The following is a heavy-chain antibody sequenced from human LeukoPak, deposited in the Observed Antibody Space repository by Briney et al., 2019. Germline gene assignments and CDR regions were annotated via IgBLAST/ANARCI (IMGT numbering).Heavy chain of an antibody. Sequence: GGSLRLSCAASGFTFGSYSMNWVRQAPGKGLEWVSSISSSSSYIYYADSVKGRFTISRDNAKNSLYLQMNSLRAEDTAVYYCAREGTTVYEGYFDYWGQGTLVTVSS. CDR3: AREGTTVYEGYFDY. V-gene: IGHV3-21*01. CDR2: ISSSSSYI. J-gene: IGHJ4*02. CDR1: GFTFGSYS. D-gene: IGHD4-17*01.